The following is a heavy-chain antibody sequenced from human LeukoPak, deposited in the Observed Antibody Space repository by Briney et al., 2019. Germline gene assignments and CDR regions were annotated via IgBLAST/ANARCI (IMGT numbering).Heavy chain of an antibody. CDR3: AGRDGYNGVFDY. CDR1: GGSISSYY. D-gene: IGHD5-24*01. Sequence: SGTLSLTCTVSGGSISSYYWSWIRQPPGKGLEWIGYIYYSGSTNYNPSLKSRVTISVDTSKNHFSLKLSSVTAADTAVYYCAGRDGYNGVFDYWGQGTLVTVSS. J-gene: IGHJ4*02. V-gene: IGHV4-59*01. CDR2: IYYSGST.